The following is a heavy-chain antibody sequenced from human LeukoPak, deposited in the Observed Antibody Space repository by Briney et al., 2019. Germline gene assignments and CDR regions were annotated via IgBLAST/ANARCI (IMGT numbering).Heavy chain of an antibody. J-gene: IGHJ6*04. D-gene: IGHD5-18*01. CDR2: INHSGST. V-gene: IGHV4-34*01. Sequence: SESLSLTCAVYGGSFSGYYWSWIRQPPGKGMEWIGEINHSGSTNYNPSLMSRVTISVDTSKNQFSLELSAVTAADTAVYYCARATPPAGSTDMRNWPRLPGCMDVCGKETTVTVSS. CDR1: GGSFSGYY. CDR3: ARATPPAGSTDMRNWPRLPGCMDV.